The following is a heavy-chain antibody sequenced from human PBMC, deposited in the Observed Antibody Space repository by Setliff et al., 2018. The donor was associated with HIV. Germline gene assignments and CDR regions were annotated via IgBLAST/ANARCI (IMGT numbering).Heavy chain of an antibody. CDR2: ISNSGKT. CDR1: DYSVSTNEW. J-gene: IGHJ3*02. V-gene: IGHV4-28*01. D-gene: IGHD1-1*01. CDR3: AKTVPHGTAQDAFDI. Sequence: SQTLSLTCAVSDYSVSTNEWWGWIRQPPGEGLAWIGYISNSGKTYYNPSLNSRVTLSADTSKNQLSLRLSSVTAVDTGVYYCAKTVPHGTAQDAFDIWGQGTMVTVSS.